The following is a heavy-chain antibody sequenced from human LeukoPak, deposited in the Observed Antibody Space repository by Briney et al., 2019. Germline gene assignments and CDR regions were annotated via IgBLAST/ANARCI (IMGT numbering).Heavy chain of an antibody. Sequence: PSETLSLTCTASGGSISGYYWSWVRQPPLKGLEYIGYIYSSGITRYSPSLKSRLTISVDTSKNQFSLGLSSVTAADTALYYCARLATDSDILTGSDYWGQGTLVTVSS. CDR3: ARLATDSDILTGSDY. V-gene: IGHV4-59*08. J-gene: IGHJ4*02. D-gene: IGHD3-9*01. CDR2: IYSSGIT. CDR1: GGSISGYY.